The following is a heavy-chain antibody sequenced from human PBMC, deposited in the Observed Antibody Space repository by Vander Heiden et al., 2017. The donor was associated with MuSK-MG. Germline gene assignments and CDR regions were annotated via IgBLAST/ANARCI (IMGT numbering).Heavy chain of an antibody. J-gene: IGHJ4*02. V-gene: IGHV3-49*04. Sequence: EVQLVESGGGLVQPGRSLRPSCTASGFTFGDSAMSWVRQAPGKGLEWVGFIRSKAYGGTTEYAAAVKGRFTISRDDSKRIAYLKMKSMKTEDTAVYYFTIEASYWGPFDYWGQGTLVTVSS. CDR1: GFTFGDSA. CDR3: TIEASYWGPFDY. CDR2: IRSKAYGGTT. D-gene: IGHD7-27*01.